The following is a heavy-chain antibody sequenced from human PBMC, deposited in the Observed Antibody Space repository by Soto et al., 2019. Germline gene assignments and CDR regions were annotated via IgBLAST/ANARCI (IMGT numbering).Heavy chain of an antibody. V-gene: IGHV3-30*18. CDR3: AKDRIGYCSPSSGYYFGMDV. J-gene: IGHJ6*02. Sequence: RGSLRLSCAASGFTFSSYSMNWVRQAPGKGLEWVSFMTYDGSNEYYVDSVKGRFTISRDNSRNTLHLQMNSLRGDDTAIYYCAKDRIGYCSPSSGYYFGMDVWGQGTTVTVSS. D-gene: IGHD2-2*03. CDR2: MTYDGSNE. CDR1: GFTFSSYS.